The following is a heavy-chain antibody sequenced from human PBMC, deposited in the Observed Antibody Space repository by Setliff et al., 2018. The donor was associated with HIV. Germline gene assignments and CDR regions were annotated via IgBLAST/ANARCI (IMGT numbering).Heavy chain of an antibody. V-gene: IGHV3-7*03. CDR3: ARETRPGLTRSGFDY. CDR1: GFTFSNYE. D-gene: IGHD1-1*01. J-gene: IGHJ4*02. CDR2: INQDGSEK. Sequence: PGGSLRLSCAASGFTFSNYEMNWVRQAPGKGLEWVANINQDGSEKYYVDSVKGRFTISRDNAKNSLYLQMNSLRAEDTAVYYCARETRPGLTRSGFDYWGQGTLVTVSS.